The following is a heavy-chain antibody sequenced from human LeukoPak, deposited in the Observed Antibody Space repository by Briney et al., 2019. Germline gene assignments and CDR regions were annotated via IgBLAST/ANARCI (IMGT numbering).Heavy chain of an antibody. V-gene: IGHV3-21*01. CDR1: GFTFSTYS. CDR3: ARGGMNDFWSGFHSYYYMDV. D-gene: IGHD3-3*01. CDR2: ISPDSNYK. J-gene: IGHJ6*03. Sequence: PGGSLRLSCAASGFTFSTYSMNWLRLAPGKGLEWVSSISPDSNYKYYVDSVKGRFTISRDNAKSSLYLQMNSLRAEDTAVYYCARGGMNDFWSGFHSYYYMDVWGKGTTVTVSS.